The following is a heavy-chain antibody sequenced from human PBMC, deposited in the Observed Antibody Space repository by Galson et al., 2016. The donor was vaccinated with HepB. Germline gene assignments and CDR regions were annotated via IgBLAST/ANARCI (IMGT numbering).Heavy chain of an antibody. J-gene: IGHJ6*02. D-gene: IGHD4-23*01. CDR3: ARDYEVVINYGMDV. CDR1: GFTFSSYE. Sequence: SLRLSCAASGFTFSSYEMNWVRQAPGKGLEWVSYISSSGSTIYYADSVKGRFTISRDNAKNSLYLQMNSLSAEDTAVYYCARDYEVVINYGMDVWGQGTTVTVSS. V-gene: IGHV3-48*03. CDR2: ISSSGSTI.